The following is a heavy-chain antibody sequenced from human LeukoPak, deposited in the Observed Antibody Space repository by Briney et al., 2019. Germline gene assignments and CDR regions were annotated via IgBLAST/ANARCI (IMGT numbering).Heavy chain of an antibody. CDR3: AKDIRARYCSSTSCPGGAFDI. CDR1: GFTFSSYG. J-gene: IGHJ3*02. V-gene: IGHV3-30*02. CDR2: IRYDGSNK. D-gene: IGHD2-2*01. Sequence: GGSLRLSCAASGFTFSSYGMHWVRQAPGKGLEWVAFIRYDGSNKYYADSVKGRFTISRDNSKNTLYLQMNSLRAEDTAVYYCAKDIRARYCSSTSCPGGAFDIWGQGTMVTVSS.